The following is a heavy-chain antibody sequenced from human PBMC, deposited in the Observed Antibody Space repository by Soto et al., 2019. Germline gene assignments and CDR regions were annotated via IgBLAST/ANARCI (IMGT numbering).Heavy chain of an antibody. CDR3: ARTPMKKTPAAIWIYYYYYGMDV. CDR2: TYYRSKWYN. Sequence: SQTLSLTCAISGDSVSSNSAAWNWIRQSPSRGLEWLGRTYYRSKWYNDYAVSVKSRITINPDTSKNQFSLQLNSVTPEDTAVYYCARTPMKKTPAAIWIYYYYYGMDVWGQGTTVTVSS. V-gene: IGHV6-1*01. D-gene: IGHD2-2*01. J-gene: IGHJ6*02. CDR1: GDSVSSNSAA.